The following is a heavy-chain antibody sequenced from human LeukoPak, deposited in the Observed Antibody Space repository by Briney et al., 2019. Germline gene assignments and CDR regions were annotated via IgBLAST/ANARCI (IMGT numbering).Heavy chain of an antibody. CDR3: ARDPLDSSGYYFDY. CDR1: GFTFSSYA. D-gene: IGHD3-22*01. Sequence: GRSLRLSCAASGFTFSSYAMHWVRQAPGKGLEGVAVISYDGSNKYYADSVKGRFTISRDNSKNTLYLQMNSLRAEDTAVYYCARDPLDSSGYYFDYWGQGTLVTVSS. CDR2: ISYDGSNK. V-gene: IGHV3-30*04. J-gene: IGHJ4*02.